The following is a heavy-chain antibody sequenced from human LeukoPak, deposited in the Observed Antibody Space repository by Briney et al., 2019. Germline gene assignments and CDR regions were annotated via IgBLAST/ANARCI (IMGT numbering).Heavy chain of an antibody. Sequence: GGSLRLSCAASGFTFSSYSMNWVRQAPGKGLEWVSSISSSSSYIYYADSVKGRFTISRDNAKNSLYLQMNSLRAEDTAVYYRAREGFIVGATPYYFDYWGQGTLVTVSS. D-gene: IGHD1-26*01. V-gene: IGHV3-21*01. CDR1: GFTFSSYS. CDR2: ISSSSSYI. CDR3: AREGFIVGATPYYFDY. J-gene: IGHJ4*02.